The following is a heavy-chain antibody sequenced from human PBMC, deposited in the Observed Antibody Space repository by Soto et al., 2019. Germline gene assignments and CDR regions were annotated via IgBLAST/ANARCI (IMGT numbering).Heavy chain of an antibody. CDR3: ARSVEPFGELNY. CDR2: ISYDGSNK. D-gene: IGHD3-10*01. J-gene: IGHJ4*02. V-gene: IGHV3-30-3*01. Sequence: GGSLRLSCAASGFTFSSYAMHWVRQAPGKGLEWVAVISYDGSNKYYADSVKGRFTISRDNSKNTLYLQMNSLRAEDTAVYYCARSVEPFGELNYWGQGTLVTVSS. CDR1: GFTFSSYA.